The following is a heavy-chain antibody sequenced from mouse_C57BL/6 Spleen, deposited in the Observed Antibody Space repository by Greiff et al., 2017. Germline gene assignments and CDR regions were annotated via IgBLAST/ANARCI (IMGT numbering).Heavy chain of an antibody. Sequence: EVKLQESGPGLVKPSQSLSLTCSVTGYSITSGYYWNWIRQFPGNKLEWMGYISYDGSNNYNPSLKNRISITRDTSKNQFFLKLNSVTTEDTATYYCARAGGTRYFDVWGTGTTVTVSS. CDR1: GYSITSGYY. D-gene: IGHD2-14*01. V-gene: IGHV3-6*01. J-gene: IGHJ1*03. CDR3: ARAGGTRYFDV. CDR2: ISYDGSN.